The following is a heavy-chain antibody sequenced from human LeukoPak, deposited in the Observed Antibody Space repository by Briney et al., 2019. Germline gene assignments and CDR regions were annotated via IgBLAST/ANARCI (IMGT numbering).Heavy chain of an antibody. CDR3: ARRTGYYDGFDY. Sequence: KALETLSLTCTVSGGSISGYYWSWVRQPPGEGLEWIGYIYYSGNTNYNSSLKSRLTISLDTSKNQFSLKLSSVTAADTAVYYCARRTGYYDGFDYWGQGTLVTVSS. D-gene: IGHD3/OR15-3a*01. CDR2: IYYSGNT. V-gene: IGHV4-59*01. CDR1: GGSISGYY. J-gene: IGHJ4*02.